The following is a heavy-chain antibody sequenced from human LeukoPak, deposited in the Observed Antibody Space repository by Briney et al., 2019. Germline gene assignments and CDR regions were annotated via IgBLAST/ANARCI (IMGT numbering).Heavy chain of an antibody. D-gene: IGHD6-19*01. V-gene: IGHV4-59*08. CDR3: ARHLAVATPSFDY. CDR2: ISYSGRT. J-gene: IGHJ4*02. Sequence: SETLSLTCTVSGGSISSYYWSWIRQLPGKGLEWIAYISYSGRTNYNPSLKSRVTISVDTSKNQFSLKLSSVTAADTAVYYCARHLAVATPSFDYWGQGSLVTVSS. CDR1: GGSISSYY.